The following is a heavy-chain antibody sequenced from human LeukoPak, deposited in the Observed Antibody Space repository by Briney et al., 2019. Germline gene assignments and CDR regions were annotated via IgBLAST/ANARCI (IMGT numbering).Heavy chain of an antibody. CDR3: ARDGYSSSWYGAFDI. Sequence: PGGSLRLSCAASGFTFSSYSMNWVRQAPGKGLEWVSYISSSSSTIYYADSVKGRFTISRDNAKNSLYLQMNSLRAEDTAVYYCARDGYSSSWYGAFDIWGQGTMVTVSS. V-gene: IGHV3-48*04. CDR2: ISSSSSTI. D-gene: IGHD6-13*01. CDR1: GFTFSSYS. J-gene: IGHJ3*02.